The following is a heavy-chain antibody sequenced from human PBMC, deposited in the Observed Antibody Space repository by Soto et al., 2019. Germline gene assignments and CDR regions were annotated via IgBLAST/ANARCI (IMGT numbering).Heavy chain of an antibody. D-gene: IGHD2-15*01. CDR2: IDPSDSYT. CDR3: ASPHCSGGSCYYYGMDV. CDR1: GYSFTSYW. V-gene: IGHV5-10-1*01. Sequence: GEPIKISCKGSGYSFTSYWSSWVRQMPGKGLEWMGRIDPSDSYTNYSPSFQGHVTISADKSISTAYLQWSSLKASDTAMYYCASPHCSGGSCYYYGMDVWGQGTTVTVSS. J-gene: IGHJ6*02.